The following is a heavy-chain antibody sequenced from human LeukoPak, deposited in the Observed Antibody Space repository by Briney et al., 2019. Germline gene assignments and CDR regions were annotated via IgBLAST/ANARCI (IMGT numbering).Heavy chain of an antibody. D-gene: IGHD2-21*02. J-gene: IGHJ4*02. CDR3: ATVRGCGGDCYYIDY. V-gene: IGHV3-33*01. Sequence: GGSLRLFCAASGFTFRSYGMHWVRQAPGKGLEWVAIIWYDGSNKYYADSVKGRITISRDNSKNTLYLQMNSLRAEDTAVYYCATVRGCGGDCYYIDYWGQGTLVTVSS. CDR1: GFTFRSYG. CDR2: IWYDGSNK.